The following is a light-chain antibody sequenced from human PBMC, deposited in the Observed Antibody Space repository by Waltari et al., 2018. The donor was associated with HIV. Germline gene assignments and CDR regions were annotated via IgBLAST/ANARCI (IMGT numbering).Light chain of an antibody. CDR2: DVS. J-gene: IGLJ2*01. CDR3: CSYAGSYGVV. CDR1: SSDVGGYNY. V-gene: IGLV2-11*01. Sequence: QSALTQPRSVSGSPGQSVTISCTGTSSDVGGYNYVSWYQQHPGKAPKLMIYDVSKRRSGVPDRFSGSKSGNTASLTISGLQAEDEADYYCCSYAGSYGVVFGGGTKLTVL.